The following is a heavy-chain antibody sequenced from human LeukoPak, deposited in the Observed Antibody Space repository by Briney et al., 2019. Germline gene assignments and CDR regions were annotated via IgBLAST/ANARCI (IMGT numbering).Heavy chain of an antibody. CDR3: AKDHPDWGSSFDS. CDR2: ISGSDNT. D-gene: IGHD7-27*01. CDR1: GFNVNNSY. Sequence: GGSLRLSCAASGFNVNNSYMSWVRQALGKGLEWVSAISGSDNTHYADSVKGRFTISRDNSKNTLYLQMNSLRVGDTAVYYCAKDHPDWGSSFDSWGQGTLVTVSS. J-gene: IGHJ4*02. V-gene: IGHV3-53*01.